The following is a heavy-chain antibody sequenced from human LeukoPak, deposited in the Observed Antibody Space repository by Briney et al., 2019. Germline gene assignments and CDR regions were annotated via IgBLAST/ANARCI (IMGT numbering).Heavy chain of an antibody. J-gene: IGHJ4*02. CDR2: IYYSEST. CDR3: ARGRCRNSGCRPYFDY. Sequence: SETLSLTCTVSGDSISNYYWSWIRQPPGKGLEWIGYIYYSESTNYNPSLKSRVTISTDTSRSQFPLNLRSVTAEDTGIYYCARGRCRNSGCRPYFDYWGQGTQVTVSS. D-gene: IGHD2/OR15-2a*01. CDR1: GDSISNYY. V-gene: IGHV4-59*01.